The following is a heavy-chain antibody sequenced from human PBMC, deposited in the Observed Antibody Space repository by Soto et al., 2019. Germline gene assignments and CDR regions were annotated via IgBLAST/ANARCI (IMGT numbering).Heavy chain of an antibody. CDR3: AREALSGSYVFDY. V-gene: IGHV3-30-3*01. J-gene: IGHJ4*02. CDR1: GFTFSSYA. D-gene: IGHD1-26*01. CDR2: ISYDGSNK. Sequence: QVQLVESGGGVVQPGRSLRLSCAASGFTFSSYAMHWVRQAPGKGLEWVAVISYDGSNKYYADSVKGRFTISRDNSKNTLYLQKNSLRAEDTAVYYCAREALSGSYVFDYWGQGTLVTVSS.